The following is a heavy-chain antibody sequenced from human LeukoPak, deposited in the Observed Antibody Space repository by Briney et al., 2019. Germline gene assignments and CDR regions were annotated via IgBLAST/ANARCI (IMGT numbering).Heavy chain of an antibody. D-gene: IGHD2-2*01. J-gene: IGHJ4*02. CDR2: ISGSGGST. V-gene: IGHV3-23*01. Sequence: GGSLRLSCTASGFTFSSYAMSWVRQAPGKGLEWVSAISGSGGSTYYADSVKGRFTISRDNSKNTLYLQMHSLRAEDTAVYFCAKRAQYCPSSSCLVYWGQGTLDAVST. CDR3: AKRAQYCPSSSCLVY. CDR1: GFTFSSYA.